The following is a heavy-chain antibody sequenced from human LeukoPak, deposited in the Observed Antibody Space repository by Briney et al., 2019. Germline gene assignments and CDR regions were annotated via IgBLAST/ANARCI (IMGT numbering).Heavy chain of an antibody. J-gene: IGHJ4*02. CDR2: TRNKANSYTT. V-gene: IGHV3-72*01. CDR3: ASPPIYDFWSGYYLH. D-gene: IGHD3-3*01. Sequence: PGGSLRLSCAASGFTFSSYAMSWVRQSPGKGLERVGRTRNKANSYTTEYAASVKGRFTISRDDSKNSLYLQMNSLKTEDTAVYYCASPPIYDFWSGYYLHWGQGTLVTVSS. CDR1: GFTFSSYA.